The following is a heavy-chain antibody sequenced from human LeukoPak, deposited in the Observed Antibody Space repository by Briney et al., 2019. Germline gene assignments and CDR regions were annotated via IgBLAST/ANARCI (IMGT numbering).Heavy chain of an antibody. D-gene: IGHD5-12*01. V-gene: IGHV1-69*08. CDR1: GGTFSDYS. CDR2: IIAILDTA. CDR3: VRSGYDYDWFDP. Sequence: SVKVSCKASGGTFSDYSISWVRQAPGQGLEWMGRIIAILDTAHYAQKFQGRFTITADKSTTTVYMELSSLRSDDTAVYYCVRSGYDYDWFDPWGQGTLVTVSS. J-gene: IGHJ5*02.